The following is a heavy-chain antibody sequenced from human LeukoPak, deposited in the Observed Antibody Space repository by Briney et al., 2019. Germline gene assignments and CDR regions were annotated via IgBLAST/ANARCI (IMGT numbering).Heavy chain of an antibody. V-gene: IGHV1-18*01. Sequence: VASVKVSCKASGYTFTNYGISWVRQAPGQGLEWMGWISAYNVNANYAQKLQGRITLTTDTSTNTAYMELRSLRSDDTAVYSCAREYYYGSGSSYKDYWGQGTLVTVSS. J-gene: IGHJ4*02. D-gene: IGHD3-10*01. CDR1: GYTFTNYG. CDR3: AREYYYGSGSSYKDY. CDR2: ISAYNVNA.